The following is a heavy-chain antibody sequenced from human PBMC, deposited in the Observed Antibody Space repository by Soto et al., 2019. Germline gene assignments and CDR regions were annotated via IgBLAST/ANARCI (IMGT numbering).Heavy chain of an antibody. CDR3: ARVPGIVGATDARFDY. CDR2: ISSSSSYI. CDR1: GFTFSSYS. D-gene: IGHD1-26*01. Sequence: EVQLVESGGGLVKPGGSLRLSCAASGFTFSSYSMNWVRQAPGKGLEWVSSISSSSSYIYYADSVKGRFTISRDNAKNALYLQMNSLRAEDTAVYYCARVPGIVGATDARFDYWGQGTLVTVSS. J-gene: IGHJ4*02. V-gene: IGHV3-21*01.